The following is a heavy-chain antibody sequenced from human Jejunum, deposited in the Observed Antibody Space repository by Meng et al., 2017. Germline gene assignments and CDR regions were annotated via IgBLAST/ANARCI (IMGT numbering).Heavy chain of an antibody. V-gene: IGHV1-8*01. J-gene: IGHJ4*02. CDR2: MNPYNGNT. CDR1: GYSFTNYD. D-gene: IGHD3-3*01. Sequence: QVSVVKSGVEVAKPGASVKVSFKPFGYSFTNYDIIWMRQAAGQGLEWMGWMNPYNGNTGYAKNFQGRVTMTRNTSISTAYMELSSLRSEDTAVYYCARVDARFDDFWSGYPTPVDYWGQGTPVTVSS. CDR3: ARVDARFDDFWSGYPTPVDY.